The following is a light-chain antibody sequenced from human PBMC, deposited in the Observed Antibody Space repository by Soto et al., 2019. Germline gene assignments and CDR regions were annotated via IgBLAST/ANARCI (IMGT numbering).Light chain of an antibody. CDR2: DAF. CDR3: QQRSNWPPIT. Sequence: EIVLTQSPGTLSLSPGERATLSCRAIQSVISSYLAWYQQKPGQAPRLLIYDAFNRATGIPARFSGSGSGTDFTLTISSLEPEDFAVYYCQQRSNWPPITFGQGTRLEIK. J-gene: IGKJ5*01. CDR1: QSVISSY. V-gene: IGKV3-11*01.